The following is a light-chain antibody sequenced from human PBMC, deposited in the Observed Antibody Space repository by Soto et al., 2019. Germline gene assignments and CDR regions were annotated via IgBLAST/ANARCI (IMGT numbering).Light chain of an antibody. J-gene: IGKJ3*01. CDR1: QTVNSY. V-gene: IGKV1-39*01. Sequence: DIQMTQSPSSLSASVGDRVTITCRASQTVNSYLNWYQQKPGEAPKLLIYLTSSLQSGVPSRFSGSGFGTDFTLTISSLQPEDFATYYCQQSYSSPQTFGPGTKVDIK. CDR2: LTS. CDR3: QQSYSSPQT.